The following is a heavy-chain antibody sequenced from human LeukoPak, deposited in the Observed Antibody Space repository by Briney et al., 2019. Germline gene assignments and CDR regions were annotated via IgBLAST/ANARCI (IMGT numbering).Heavy chain of an antibody. D-gene: IGHD2-2*01. CDR1: EFTFSSYW. J-gene: IGHJ6*03. CDR3: ARESGSRSYYYYMDV. Sequence: HPGGSLRLSCAASEFTFSSYWMSWVRLAPGKGLEWVANIKQDGSEKYYVDSVKGRFTISRDNAKNSLYLQMNGLRAEDTAVYYCARESGSRSYYYYMDVWGKGTTVTVSS. V-gene: IGHV3-7*01. CDR2: IKQDGSEK.